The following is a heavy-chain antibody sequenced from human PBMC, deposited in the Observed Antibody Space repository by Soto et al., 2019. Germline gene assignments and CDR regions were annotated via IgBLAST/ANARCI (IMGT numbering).Heavy chain of an antibody. CDR3: AKDVVVGATTGLGDYYYYYGMDV. J-gene: IGHJ6*02. V-gene: IGHV3-30*18. CDR2: ISYDGSNK. CDR1: GFTFSSYG. Sequence: PGGSLRLSCAASGFTFSSYGMHWVRQAPGKGLEWVAVISYDGSNKYYADSVKGRFTISRDNSKNTLYLQMNSLRAEDTAVYYCAKDVVVGATTGLGDYYYYYGMDVWGQGTTVPVSS. D-gene: IGHD1-26*01.